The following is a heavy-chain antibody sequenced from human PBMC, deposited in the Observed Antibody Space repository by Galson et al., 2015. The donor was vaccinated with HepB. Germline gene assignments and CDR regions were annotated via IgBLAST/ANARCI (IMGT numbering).Heavy chain of an antibody. V-gene: IGHV1-18*01. Sequence: SVKVSCKASGYTFTSYGISWVRQAPGQGLEWMGWISAYNGNTNYAQKLQGRVTMTTDTSTSTAYMELRSLRSDDTAVYYCARDIRYSSSSNWFDPWGQGTLVTVSS. CDR1: GYTFTSYG. D-gene: IGHD6-6*01. CDR2: ISAYNGNT. CDR3: ARDIRYSSSSNWFDP. J-gene: IGHJ5*02.